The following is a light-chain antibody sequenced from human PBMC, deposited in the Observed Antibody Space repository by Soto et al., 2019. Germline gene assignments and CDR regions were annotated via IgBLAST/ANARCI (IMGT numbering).Light chain of an antibody. CDR3: NSFTTTNTYV. CDR2: DVS. CDR1: SSDVGGFDH. Sequence: LTQPASVSGSPGQSITISCTGASSDVGGFDHVSWYQQHPGKVPRLLIYDVSSRPSGVSDRFSGSKSGNTASLTISGLQAEDEADYYCNSFTTTNTYVFGTGTQLTVL. J-gene: IGLJ1*01. V-gene: IGLV2-14*03.